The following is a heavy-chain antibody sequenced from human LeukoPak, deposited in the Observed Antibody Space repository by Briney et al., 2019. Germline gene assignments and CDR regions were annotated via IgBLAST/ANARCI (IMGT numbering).Heavy chain of an antibody. CDR3: ARGVYSGSYYEDNWFDP. J-gene: IGHJ5*02. D-gene: IGHD1-26*01. CDR1: GGTFSSYA. CDR2: IIPIFGTA. V-gene: IGHV1-69*13. Sequence: SVKVSCKASGGTFSSYAISWVRQAPGHGLEWMGGIIPIFGTANYAQKFQGRVTITADESTSTAYMELSSLRSEDTAVYYCARGVYSGSYYEDNWFDPWGQGTLVTVSS.